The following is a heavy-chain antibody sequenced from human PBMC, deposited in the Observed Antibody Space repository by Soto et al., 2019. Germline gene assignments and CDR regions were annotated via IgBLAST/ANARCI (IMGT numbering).Heavy chain of an antibody. V-gene: IGHV1-18*01. Sequence: GPVKVSCKASGYTFTSYDISWVRQAPGQGLEWMGWISTSNGNTKYAQKLQGRVTMTTDTSTSTAYMELRSLRSDDTAVYYCARDAIAAVVDGVYYYGMDVWG. CDR1: GYTFTSYD. J-gene: IGHJ6*02. CDR3: ARDAIAAVVDGVYYYGMDV. CDR2: ISTSNGNT. D-gene: IGHD6-13*01.